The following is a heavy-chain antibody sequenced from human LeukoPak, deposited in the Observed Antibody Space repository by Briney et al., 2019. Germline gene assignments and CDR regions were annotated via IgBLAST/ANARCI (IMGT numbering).Heavy chain of an antibody. D-gene: IGHD6-13*01. V-gene: IGHV3-9*03. J-gene: IGHJ4*02. Sequence: GGSLRLSCAASGFTFHDYAIPWVRQAPGKGLEWVSGISWNSGSIGYADSVKGRFTISRDNAKNSLYLQMNSLRAEDMALYYCAKGPYSSSWYFDYWGQGTLVTVSS. CDR1: GFTFHDYA. CDR2: ISWNSGSI. CDR3: AKGPYSSSWYFDY.